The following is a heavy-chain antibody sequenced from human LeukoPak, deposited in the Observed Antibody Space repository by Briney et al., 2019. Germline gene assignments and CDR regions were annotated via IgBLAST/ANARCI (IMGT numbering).Heavy chain of an antibody. J-gene: IGHJ4*02. CDR2: IYYSGST. CDR3: ARRRIVATIDY. Sequence: SETLSLTCTVSGGSISSSNYYWGWIRQSPGKGLEWIGSIYYSGSTYYNPSLKSRVTISVDTSKNQFSLKLSSVTAADTAVYYCARRRIVATIDYWGQGTLVTVSS. CDR1: GGSISSSNYY. V-gene: IGHV4-39*01. D-gene: IGHD5-12*01.